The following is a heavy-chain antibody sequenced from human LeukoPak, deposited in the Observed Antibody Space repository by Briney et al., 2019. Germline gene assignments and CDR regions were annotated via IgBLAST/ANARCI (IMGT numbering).Heavy chain of an antibody. CDR3: ARGFLKGVVGVDP. Sequence: ASVKVSCKASGYTFTSYYMHWVRQAPGQGLEWMGIINPSGGSTSYAQKFQGRVTMTRDMSTSTVYMELSSLRSEDTAVHYCARGFLKGVVGVDPWGQGTLVTVSS. V-gene: IGHV1-46*01. CDR1: GYTFTSYY. D-gene: IGHD2-15*01. CDR2: INPSGGST. J-gene: IGHJ5*02.